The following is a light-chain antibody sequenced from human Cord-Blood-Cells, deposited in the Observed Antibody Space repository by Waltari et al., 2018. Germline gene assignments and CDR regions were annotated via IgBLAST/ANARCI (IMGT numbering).Light chain of an antibody. V-gene: IGLV1-44*01. J-gene: IGLJ3*02. CDR2: SNN. Sequence: QSVLTQPPSASGTPGQRVTISCSGRSSNIGSNTVNWYQQLPGTAPKLRIYSNNQPPSEVPDRVSGSKSGTSASLAISGLQSEDEADYYCAAWDDSMNGWVFGGGTKLTVL. CDR3: AAWDDSMNGWV. CDR1: SSNIGSNT.